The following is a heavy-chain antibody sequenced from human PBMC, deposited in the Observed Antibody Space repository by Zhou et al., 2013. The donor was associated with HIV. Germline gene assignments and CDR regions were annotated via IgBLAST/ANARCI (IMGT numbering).Heavy chain of an antibody. CDR3: ARRNTSVRGVITTRYYYGMDV. V-gene: IGHV1-18*01. Sequence: QVQLVQSGAEVKKPGASVKVSCKASGYTFSTYDVSWVRQAPGQGLEWMGWITPYSGNAYYARKVQGRVTLTADTATSTAYMELRSLRSDDTAVYYCARRNTSVRGVITTRYYYGMDVWGQGTTVAVSS. J-gene: IGHJ6*02. D-gene: IGHD3-10*01. CDR1: GYTFSTYD. CDR2: ITPYSGNA.